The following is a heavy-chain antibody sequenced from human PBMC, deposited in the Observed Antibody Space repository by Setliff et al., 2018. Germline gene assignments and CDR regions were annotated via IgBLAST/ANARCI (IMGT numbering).Heavy chain of an antibody. D-gene: IGHD5-18*01. CDR2: TIPNFGTT. CDR1: GGTFSSYG. V-gene: IGHV1-69*05. Sequence: SVKVSCKASGGTFSSYGISWVRPAPGQGLEWLGGTIPNFGTTNYAQEFQGRVTIITDESTSTAYMELSSLRFEDTAVYYCAREGVDTRSSTDYRYYMDVWGKGTTVTVSS. CDR3: AREGVDTRSSTDYRYYMDV. J-gene: IGHJ6*03.